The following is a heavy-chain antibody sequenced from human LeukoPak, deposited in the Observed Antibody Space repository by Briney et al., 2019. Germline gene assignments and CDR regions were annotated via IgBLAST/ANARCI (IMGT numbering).Heavy chain of an antibody. CDR3: ARDNFDSSGCIDY. V-gene: IGHV3-11*01. Sequence: AGGSLRLSCAASGFTLSDYYMIWIRQAPGKGLEWVSYISRSGSSVHYADSVKGRFTISRDNAKNSLFLQMNSLRAEDTAVYYCARDNFDSSGCIDYWGQGSLVTVSS. CDR2: ISRSGSSV. CDR1: GFTLSDYY. D-gene: IGHD3-22*01. J-gene: IGHJ4*02.